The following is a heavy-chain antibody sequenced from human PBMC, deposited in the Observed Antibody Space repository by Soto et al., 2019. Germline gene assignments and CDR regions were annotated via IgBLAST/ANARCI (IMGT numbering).Heavy chain of an antibody. V-gene: IGHV3-23*01. CDR2: ISGSGGST. CDR1: GFTFSSYA. J-gene: IGHJ4*02. D-gene: IGHD3-10*01. CDR3: AKDQGPYYYGSGYDY. Sequence: GGSLRLSCAASGFTFSSYAMSWVRQAPGKGLEWVSAISGSGGSTYYADSVKGRFTISRDNSKNTLYLQMNSLRAEDTAVYYCAKDQGPYYYGSGYDYWGQGTLVTVSS.